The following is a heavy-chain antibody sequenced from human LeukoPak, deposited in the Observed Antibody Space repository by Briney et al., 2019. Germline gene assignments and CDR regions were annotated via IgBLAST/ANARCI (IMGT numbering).Heavy chain of an antibody. CDR2: IGISSGNT. CDR1: GFTFSSYS. V-gene: IGHV3-48*01. CDR3: ARDTKYAFDN. D-gene: IGHD2-2*01. Sequence: GGSLRLSCAASGFTFSSYSMSWVRQAPGKGLEWISYIGISSGNTKYADSVKGRFTISGDKAKNSVYLQMNSLRVEDTAVYYCARDTKYAFDNWGQGTLVTVSS. J-gene: IGHJ4*02.